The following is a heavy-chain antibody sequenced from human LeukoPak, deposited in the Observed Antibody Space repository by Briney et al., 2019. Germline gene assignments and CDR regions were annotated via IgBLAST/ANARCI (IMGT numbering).Heavy chain of an antibody. CDR1: GFTFSDYY. J-gene: IGHJ6*03. Sequence: GGSLRLSCAASGFTFSDYYMSWIRQAPGKGLEWVSYISSSGSTIYYADSVKGRFTISRDNAKNTLYLQMNSLRAEDTAVYYCAKGLDYPPYYYYYMDVWGKGTTVTVSS. D-gene: IGHD3-10*01. CDR2: ISSSGSTI. CDR3: AKGLDYPPYYYYYMDV. V-gene: IGHV3-11*04.